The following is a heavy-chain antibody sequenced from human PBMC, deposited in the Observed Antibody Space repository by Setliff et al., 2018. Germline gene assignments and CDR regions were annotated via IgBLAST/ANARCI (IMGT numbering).Heavy chain of an antibody. CDR3: ARDLGHGGDSDY. Sequence: SETLSLTCTVSGYSISSGYIWSWIRRPAGKGLEWIGHIYIGGSANYNPSLKSRVTMSIDTSKNQFSLKLNSVTATDTAVYYCARDLGHGGDSDYWGQGILVTVSS. CDR2: IYIGGSA. CDR1: GYSISSGY. D-gene: IGHD2-21*02. J-gene: IGHJ4*02. V-gene: IGHV4-61*09.